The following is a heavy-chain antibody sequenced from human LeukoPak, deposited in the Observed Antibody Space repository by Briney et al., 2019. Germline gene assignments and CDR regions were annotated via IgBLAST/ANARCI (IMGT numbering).Heavy chain of an antibody. CDR1: GYTFTSYA. D-gene: IGHD3-10*01. CDR3: AGGYGSGSSYYYYYYMDV. Sequence: ASVKVSCKASGYTFTSYAMNWVRQAPGQGLEWMGWINTNTGNPTYAQGFTGRFVFSLDTSVSTAYLQISSPKAEDTAVYYCAGGYGSGSSYYYYYYMDVWGKGTTVTVSS. V-gene: IGHV7-4-1*02. J-gene: IGHJ6*03. CDR2: INTNTGNP.